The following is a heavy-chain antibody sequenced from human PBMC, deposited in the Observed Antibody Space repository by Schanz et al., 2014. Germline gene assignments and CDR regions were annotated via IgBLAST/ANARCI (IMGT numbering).Heavy chain of an antibody. V-gene: IGHV3-33*01. Sequence: QVQLVESGGGVVQPGGSLRLSCAASGFIFSNYGMHWVRQAPGKGLEWVAVIWNNGVTKYYADSVRGRFTISRDSGQNSLYLQMNSLRAGDTAVYYCARGTDWNLHYWGQGALVTVSS. J-gene: IGHJ4*02. D-gene: IGHD1-1*01. CDR3: ARGTDWNLHY. CDR2: IWNNGVTK. CDR1: GFIFSNYG.